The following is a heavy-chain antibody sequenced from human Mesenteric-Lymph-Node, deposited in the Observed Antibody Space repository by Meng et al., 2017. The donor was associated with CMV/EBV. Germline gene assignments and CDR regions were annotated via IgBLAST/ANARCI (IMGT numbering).Heavy chain of an antibody. Sequence: GESLKISCAASGFTFSSYGMQWVRPAPGKGLEWVAFMRYDGRNKYYADSVKGRFTISRDNSKNTLYVQMNSLRAEDTAVYFCARGDTWMSSPPAWGQGALVTVSS. CDR1: GFTFSSYG. CDR3: ARGDTWMSSPPA. CDR2: MRYDGRNK. D-gene: IGHD1-20*01. J-gene: IGHJ5*02. V-gene: IGHV3-30*02.